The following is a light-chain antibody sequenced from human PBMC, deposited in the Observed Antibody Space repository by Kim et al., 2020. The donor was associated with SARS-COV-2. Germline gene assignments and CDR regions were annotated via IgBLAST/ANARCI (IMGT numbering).Light chain of an antibody. CDR3: QVWENTLRT. CDR1: NIGRKS. CDR2: YDS. Sequence: VDPGKTARRTCGGNNIGRKSITWYQHKPGQAPVLVIYYDSDRPPGVSERFSASNSGNTATLAISSVEPGDEADYYCQVWENTLRTFGGGTQLTVL. V-gene: IGLV3-21*01. J-gene: IGLJ2*01.